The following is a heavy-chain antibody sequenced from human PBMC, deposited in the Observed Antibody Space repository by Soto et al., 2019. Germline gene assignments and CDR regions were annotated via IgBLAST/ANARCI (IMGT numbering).Heavy chain of an antibody. CDR2: ISAYNGNT. J-gene: IGHJ3*02. V-gene: IGHV1-18*01. CDR3: ARDKIGKLGPQVFDI. D-gene: IGHD1-7*01. Sequence: ASVKVSCKASGNTFTSYGISWVRQAPGQGLEWMGWISAYNGNTNYAQKLQGRVTMTTDTSTSQAYRELRSLRSDDTALYYCARDKIGKLGPQVFDIGGQGKRVTVSS. CDR1: GNTFTSYG.